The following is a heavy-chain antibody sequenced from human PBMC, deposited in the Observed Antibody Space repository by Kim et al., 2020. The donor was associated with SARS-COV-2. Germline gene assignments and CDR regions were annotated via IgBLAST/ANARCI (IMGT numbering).Heavy chain of an antibody. CDR1: GGSISSGGYY. V-gene: IGHV4-31*03. CDR2: IYYSGST. J-gene: IGHJ4*02. CDR3: ARGDCSSTSCAYDY. Sequence: SETLSLTCTVSGGSISSGGYYWSWIRQHPGKGLEWIGYIYYSGSTYYNPSLKSRVTISVDTSKNQFSPKLSSVTAADTAVYYCARGDCSSTSCAYDYWGQGALVTVSS. D-gene: IGHD2-2*01.